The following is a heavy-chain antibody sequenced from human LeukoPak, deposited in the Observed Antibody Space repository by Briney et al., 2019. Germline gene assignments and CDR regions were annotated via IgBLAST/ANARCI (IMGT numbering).Heavy chain of an antibody. Sequence: PSKTLSLTCSVSGGSLSSSSYYWGWIRQPPGKRLEWIGNIFYSGSTYYNPSLKSRVTLSVDRSKNQFSLKLSSVTAADTAVYYCARRGDSSGYYFDYWGQGTLVTVSS. D-gene: IGHD3-22*01. CDR3: ARRGDSSGYYFDY. CDR2: IFYSGST. CDR1: GGSLSSSSYY. V-gene: IGHV4-39*07. J-gene: IGHJ4*02.